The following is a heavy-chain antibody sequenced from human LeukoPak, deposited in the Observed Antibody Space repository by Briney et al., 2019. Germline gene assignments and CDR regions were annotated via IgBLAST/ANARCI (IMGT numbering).Heavy chain of an antibody. CDR1: GGSISSGDYY. CDR2: IYYSGST. J-gene: IGHJ3*02. Sequence: SETLSLTCTVSGGSISSGDYYWSWIRQPPGKGLEWIGYIYYSGSTYYNPSLKSRVTISVDTSKNQFSLKLSSVTAADTAVYYCARDVRDGDVGPDIWGQGTMVTVSS. V-gene: IGHV4-30-4*08. CDR3: ARDVRDGDVGPDI. D-gene: IGHD4-17*01.